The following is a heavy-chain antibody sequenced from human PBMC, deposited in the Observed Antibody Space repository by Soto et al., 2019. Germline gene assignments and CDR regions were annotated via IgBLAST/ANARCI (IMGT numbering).Heavy chain of an antibody. CDR3: ARGAMPTVITGYY. Sequence: QVQLVQSGAEVKKPGSSVKVSCKASGGTFSSYAISWVRQAPGQGLEWMGGIIPIFGTANYAQKFQGRVEITADKSTSKAYMELSRLRSEDTAVYYCARGAMPTVITGYYWGQGTLVTVSS. J-gene: IGHJ4*02. V-gene: IGHV1-69*06. CDR1: GGTFSSYA. D-gene: IGHD4-17*01. CDR2: IIPIFGTA.